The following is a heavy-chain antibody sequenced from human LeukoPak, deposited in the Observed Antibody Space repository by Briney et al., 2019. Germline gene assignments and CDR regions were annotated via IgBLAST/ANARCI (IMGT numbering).Heavy chain of an antibody. J-gene: IGHJ5*02. CDR3: AREGLMVRGPRGWFDP. D-gene: IGHD3-10*01. CDR1: GGSISSSSYY. V-gene: IGHV4-39*07. CDR2: IYYSGST. Sequence: SETLSLTCTVSGGSISSSSYYWGWIRQPPGKGLEWIGSIYYSGSTYYNPSLKSRVTISVDTSKNQFSLKLSSVTAADTAVYYCAREGLMVRGPRGWFDPWGQGTLVTVSS.